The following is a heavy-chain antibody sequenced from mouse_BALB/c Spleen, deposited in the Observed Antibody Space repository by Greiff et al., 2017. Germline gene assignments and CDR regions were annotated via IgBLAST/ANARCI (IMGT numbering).Heavy chain of an antibody. CDR3: ARTGTSEYFDV. CDR2: IYPGDGDT. CDR1: GYAFSSYW. Sequence: QVQLQQSGAELVRPGSSVKISCKASGYAFSSYWMNWVKQRPGQGLEWIGQIYPGDGDTNYNGKFKGKATLTADKSSSTAYMQLSSLTSEDSAVYFCARTGTSEYFDVWGAGTTVTVSS. J-gene: IGHJ1*01. V-gene: IGHV1-80*01. D-gene: IGHD4-1*01.